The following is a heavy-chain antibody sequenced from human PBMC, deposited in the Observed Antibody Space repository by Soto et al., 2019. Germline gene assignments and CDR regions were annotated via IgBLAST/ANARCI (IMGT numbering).Heavy chain of an antibody. Sequence: QVQLVQSGAEVRKPGASVKVSCKASGYTFTTYGINWVRQAPGQGLEWMGWISAYSGHTNYAQTLQGRVTMTTDTSTRTAHMELRSLRSDDTAVYYCARVRGHCINGVCYTVFDYWGQGTLVTVSS. CDR3: ARVRGHCINGVCYTVFDY. J-gene: IGHJ4*02. V-gene: IGHV1-18*04. CDR1: GYTFTTYG. D-gene: IGHD2-8*01. CDR2: ISAYSGHT.